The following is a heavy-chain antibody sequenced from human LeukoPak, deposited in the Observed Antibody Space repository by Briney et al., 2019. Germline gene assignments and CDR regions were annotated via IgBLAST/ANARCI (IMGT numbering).Heavy chain of an antibody. CDR1: GGSISSGDYY. J-gene: IGHJ6*02. CDR2: IYYSGST. V-gene: IGHV4-30-4*01. Sequence: SETLSLTCTVSGGSISSGDYYWSWIRQPPGKGLEWIGYIYYSGSTYYNPSLKSRVTISVDTSKNQFSLKLSSVTAADTAVYYCARDGGPGVHGMDVWGQGTTVTVSS. D-gene: IGHD2-8*01. CDR3: ARDGGPGVHGMDV.